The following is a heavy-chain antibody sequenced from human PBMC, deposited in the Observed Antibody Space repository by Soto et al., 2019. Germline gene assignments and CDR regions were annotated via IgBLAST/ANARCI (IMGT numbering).Heavy chain of an antibody. D-gene: IGHD3-3*01. J-gene: IGHJ4*02. Sequence: GGSLRLSCAASGFTVTNNFMTWVRQAPGKGLEWVSVISSGGGTYYADSVKGRFTISRDNSKNTLYLQMNTLRAEDTAVYYCARDEFGGAYDFWHGGQGTLVTVSS. V-gene: IGHV3-66*01. CDR3: ARDEFGGAYDFWH. CDR2: ISSGGGT. CDR1: GFTVTNNF.